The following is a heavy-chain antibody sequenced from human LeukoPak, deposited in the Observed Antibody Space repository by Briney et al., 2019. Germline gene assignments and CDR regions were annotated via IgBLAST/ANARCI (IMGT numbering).Heavy chain of an antibody. V-gene: IGHV3-30-3*01. CDR2: TSSDGNIK. CDR3: ARDPVPATARHFDY. Sequence: GRSLRLSCAASGFTFSSYAMHWVREAPGKGLEWVAVTSSDGNIKYYADSVKGRFTISRDNSKNTLYLQMNSLRGEDTGVYYCARDPVPATARHFDYWGQGTLVTVSS. D-gene: IGHD1-14*01. CDR1: GFTFSSYA. J-gene: IGHJ4*02.